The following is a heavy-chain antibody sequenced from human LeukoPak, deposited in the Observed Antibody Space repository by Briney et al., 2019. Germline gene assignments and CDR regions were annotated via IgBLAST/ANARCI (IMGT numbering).Heavy chain of an antibody. CDR1: GGSFSGYY. D-gene: IGHD5-24*01. Sequence: SETLSLTCAVYGGSFSGYYWTWIRQPPGRGLEWIGEINHSGSTNYNPSLKSRVTISVDMSKSQFSLKLNSVTAADTAMYYCARGRDPYWGQGTLVTVSS. J-gene: IGHJ4*02. CDR3: ARGRDPY. V-gene: IGHV4-34*01. CDR2: INHSGST.